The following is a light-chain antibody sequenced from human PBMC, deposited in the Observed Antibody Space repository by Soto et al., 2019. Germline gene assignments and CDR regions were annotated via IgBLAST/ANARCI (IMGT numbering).Light chain of an antibody. CDR2: GAS. Sequence: EIVLTQSPGTLSLSPGERATLSCRASQTVSSSYLAWYQQKLGQAPRLLIYGASNRATGIPDRFSGSGSGTVFTLTISRLEPEDFAVYYCQQYGSSPRTFGQGTKVEIK. CDR3: QQYGSSPRT. CDR1: QTVSSSY. J-gene: IGKJ1*01. V-gene: IGKV3-20*01.